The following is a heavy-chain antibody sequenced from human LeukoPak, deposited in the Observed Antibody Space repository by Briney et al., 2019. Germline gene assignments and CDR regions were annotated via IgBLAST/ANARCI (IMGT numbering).Heavy chain of an antibody. CDR1: GGSFSGYY. Sequence: SETLSLTCAVYGGSFSGYYWSWIRQPPGKGLEWIGEINRSGSTNYNPSLKSRVTISVDTSKNQFSLKLSSVTAADTAVYYCARGPARITIFGVARRDDAFDIWGQGTMVTVSS. CDR2: INRSGST. J-gene: IGHJ3*02. V-gene: IGHV4-34*01. D-gene: IGHD3-3*01. CDR3: ARGPARITIFGVARRDDAFDI.